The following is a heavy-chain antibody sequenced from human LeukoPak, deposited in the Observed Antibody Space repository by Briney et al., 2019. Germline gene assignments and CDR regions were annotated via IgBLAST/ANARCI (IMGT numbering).Heavy chain of an antibody. CDR3: AREFYNSSGYYSTLDY. D-gene: IGHD3-22*01. CDR1: GFTFSSLA. CDR2: IRSNGDTT. Sequence: GGSLRLSCTASGFTFSSLAMTWVRQAPGKGLEWVSTIRSNGDTTYNADSVRGRVTISRDKSKNTLYLQINSLRAEDTAVYYCAREFYNSSGYYSTLDYWGQGTLVTVSS. V-gene: IGHV3-23*01. J-gene: IGHJ4*02.